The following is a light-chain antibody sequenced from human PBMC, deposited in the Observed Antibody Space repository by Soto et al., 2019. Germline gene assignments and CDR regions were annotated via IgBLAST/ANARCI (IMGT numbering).Light chain of an antibody. V-gene: IGLV2-14*01. CDR2: EVS. CDR3: QVWDTYVDHGV. J-gene: IGLJ3*02. CDR1: SSDVGGYNY. Sequence: QSVLTQPASVSGSPGQSITISCTGTSSDVGGYNYVSWYQQHPGKAPKLMIYEVSNQPSGVSNRFSGSKSGNTASLTISGLQAEDEADYYCQVWDTYVDHGVFGGGTKLTVL.